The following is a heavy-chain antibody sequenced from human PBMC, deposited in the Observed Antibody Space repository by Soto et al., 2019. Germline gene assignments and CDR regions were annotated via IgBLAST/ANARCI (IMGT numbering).Heavy chain of an antibody. CDR1: GGTFSICA. D-gene: IGHD1-7*01. CDR2: IIPIFGTA. CDR3: ARGLELRYGMDV. V-gene: IGHV1-69*13. Sequence: GASVKVSCKASGGTFSICAIIWVRQAPGQGLEWMGGIIPIFGTANYAQKFQGRVTITADESTSTAYMELSSLRSEDTAVYYCARGLELRYGMDVWGQGTTVTVSS. J-gene: IGHJ6*02.